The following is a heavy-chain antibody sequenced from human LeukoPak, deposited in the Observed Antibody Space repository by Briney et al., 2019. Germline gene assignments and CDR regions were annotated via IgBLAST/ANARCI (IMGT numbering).Heavy chain of an antibody. Sequence: PGGSLRLSCAASGFTFSSYWMSWVRQAPGKWLEWVANIKQDGSEKYYVDSVKGRFTISRDNAKNSLYLQMNSLRAEDTAVYYCARDVQWLVSRYFDYWGQGTLVTVSS. D-gene: IGHD6-19*01. V-gene: IGHV3-7*01. CDR3: ARDVQWLVSRYFDY. CDR2: IKQDGSEK. J-gene: IGHJ4*02. CDR1: GFTFSSYW.